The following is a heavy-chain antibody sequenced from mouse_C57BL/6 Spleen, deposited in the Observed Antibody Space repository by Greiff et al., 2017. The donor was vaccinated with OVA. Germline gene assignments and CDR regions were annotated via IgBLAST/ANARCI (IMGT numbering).Heavy chain of an antibody. CDR3: ARSAYYSNYVDY. V-gene: IGHV1-64*01. CDR2: IHPNSGST. CDR1: GYTFTSYW. D-gene: IGHD2-5*01. Sequence: QVQLQQSGAELVKPGASVKLSCKASGYTFTSYWMHWVKQRPGQGLEWIGMIHPNSGSTNYNEKFKSKATLTVDKSSSTAYMQLSSLTSEDSAVYYCARSAYYSNYVDYWGQGTTLTVSS. J-gene: IGHJ2*01.